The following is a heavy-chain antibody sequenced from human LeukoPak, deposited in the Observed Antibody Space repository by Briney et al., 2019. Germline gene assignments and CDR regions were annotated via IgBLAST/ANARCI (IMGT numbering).Heavy chain of an antibody. J-gene: IGHJ4*02. CDR1: GFTFSSYA. CDR2: ISGSGGST. CDR3: AKDRDPPRYGYNLKGPFDY. V-gene: IGHV3-23*01. Sequence: GGSLRLSCAASGFTFSSYAMSWVRQAPGKGLEWVSAISGSGGSTYYADSVKGRFTISRDNSKNTLHLQMNSLRAEDTAVYYCAKDRDPPRYGYNLKGPFDYWGQGTLVTVSS. D-gene: IGHD5-24*01.